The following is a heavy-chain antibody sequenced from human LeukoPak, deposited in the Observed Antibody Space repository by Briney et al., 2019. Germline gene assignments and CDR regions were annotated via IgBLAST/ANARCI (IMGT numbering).Heavy chain of an antibody. D-gene: IGHD3-22*01. CDR3: ANDGAYYDSSTDAFDI. CDR2: ISYDGSNK. Sequence: GGSLRLSCAASGFTFSSYGMHWVRQAPGKGLEWVAVISYDGSNKYYADSVKGRFTISRDNSKNTLYLQMNSLRAEDTAVYYCANDGAYYDSSTDAFDIWGQGTMVTVSS. V-gene: IGHV3-30*18. J-gene: IGHJ3*02. CDR1: GFTFSSYG.